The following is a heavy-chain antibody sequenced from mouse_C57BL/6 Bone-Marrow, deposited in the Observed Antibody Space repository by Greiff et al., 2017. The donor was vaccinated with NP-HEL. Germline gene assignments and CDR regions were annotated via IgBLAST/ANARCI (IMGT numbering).Heavy chain of an antibody. CDR2: ISDGGSYT. Sequence: EVKLMESGGGLVKPGGSLKLSCAASGFTFSSYAMSWVRQTPEKRLEWVATISDGGSYTYYPDNVKGRFTISRDNAKNNLYLQMSHLKSEDTAMYYCARGDDYWGQGTSVTVSS. V-gene: IGHV5-4*03. J-gene: IGHJ4*01. CDR1: GFTFSSYA. CDR3: ARGDDY.